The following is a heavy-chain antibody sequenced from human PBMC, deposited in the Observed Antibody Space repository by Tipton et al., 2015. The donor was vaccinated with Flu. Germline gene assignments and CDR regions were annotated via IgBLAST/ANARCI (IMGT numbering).Heavy chain of an antibody. CDR2: IYYSGTT. J-gene: IGHJ5*02. CDR1: GGSISSYTYY. D-gene: IGHD3-9*01. Sequence: TLSLTCTVSGGSISSYTYYWGWFRQSPGTGLEWIGSIYYSGTTYYRPSLKSRVTMSIDTSKNQFSLKLTSVTAADTAVYYCAKEGSYNILTNYYNKGVDPWGQGTLVIVSS. CDR3: AKEGSYNILTNYYNKGVDP. V-gene: IGHV4-39*07.